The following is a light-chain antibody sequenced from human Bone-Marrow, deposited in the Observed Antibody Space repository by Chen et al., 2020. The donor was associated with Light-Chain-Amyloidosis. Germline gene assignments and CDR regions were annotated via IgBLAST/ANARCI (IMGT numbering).Light chain of an antibody. CDR2: RNN. J-gene: IGLJ1*01. V-gene: IGLV1-47*01. CDR1: SSNIGIKY. Sequence: QSVLTQPPSASGTPGQRVTISCSGASSNIGIKYVYWYQHFPGAAPHLRLHRNNQRPSGVPDRFSASKSGTTAFLAISGLRSEDEADYYCAAWDGSLSGYVFGTGTKVIVL. CDR3: AAWDGSLSGYV.